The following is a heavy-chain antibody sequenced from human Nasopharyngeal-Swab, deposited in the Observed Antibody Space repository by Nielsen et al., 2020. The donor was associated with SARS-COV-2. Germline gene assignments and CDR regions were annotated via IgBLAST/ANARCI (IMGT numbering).Heavy chain of an antibody. Sequence: GSLRLSCTVSGGSISSSSYYWGWIRQPPGKGLEWIGSIYYSGSTYYNPSLKSRVTISVDASKNQFSLELSSVTAADTAVYYCARRMSPAGTELRVWWYFDLWGRGTLVTVSS. CDR3: ARRMSPAGTELRVWWYFDL. J-gene: IGHJ2*01. D-gene: IGHD6-13*01. CDR2: IYYSGST. CDR1: GGSISSSSYY. V-gene: IGHV4-39*01.